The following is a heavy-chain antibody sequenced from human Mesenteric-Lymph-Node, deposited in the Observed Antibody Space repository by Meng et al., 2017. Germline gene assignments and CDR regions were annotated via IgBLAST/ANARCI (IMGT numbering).Heavy chain of an antibody. J-gene: IGHJ2*01. CDR1: GGSFSGYY. V-gene: IGHV4-34*01. D-gene: IGHD5-18*01. CDR2: INHSGST. Sequence: QVQLQQWGAGLLKPSETLSLTCAFYGGSFSGYYWSWIRQPPGKGLEWIGEINHSGSTNYNPSLKSRVTISVDTSNNQFSLKLSSVTAADTAVYYCARVGWRQWSFDLWGRGTLVTVSS. CDR3: ARVGWRQWSFDL.